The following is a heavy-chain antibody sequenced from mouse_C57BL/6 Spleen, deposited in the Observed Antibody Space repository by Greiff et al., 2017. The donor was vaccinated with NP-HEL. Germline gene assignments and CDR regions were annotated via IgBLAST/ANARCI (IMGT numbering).Heavy chain of an antibody. J-gene: IGHJ2*01. D-gene: IGHD4-1*01. V-gene: IGHV10-3*01. CDR3: VRERLGRGFDD. Sequence: VQLKESGGGLVQPKGSLKLSCAASGFTFNTYAMHWVRQAPGKGLDWVARIRSKSSNYATYYADSVKDRFTISRDDSQSMLYLQMNNLKTEDTAMYYGVRERLGRGFDDWGQGTTLTVSS. CDR2: IRSKSSNYAT. CDR1: GFTFNTYA.